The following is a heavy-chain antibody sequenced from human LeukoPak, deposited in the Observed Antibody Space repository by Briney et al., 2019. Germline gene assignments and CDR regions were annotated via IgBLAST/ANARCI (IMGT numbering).Heavy chain of an antibody. CDR3: ARVMGVTAKYYFAY. D-gene: IGHD2-21*02. V-gene: IGHV4-59*12. J-gene: IGHJ4*02. CDR1: GGSISSYY. Sequence: SETLSLTCTVSGGSISSYYWSWIRQPPGKGVEWVGYIYYSGSTNYNPSLKSRVTISVDTSKNQFSLKLSSVTAAHTAVYYCARVMGVTAKYYFAYWGQGTLVTVSS. CDR2: IYYSGST.